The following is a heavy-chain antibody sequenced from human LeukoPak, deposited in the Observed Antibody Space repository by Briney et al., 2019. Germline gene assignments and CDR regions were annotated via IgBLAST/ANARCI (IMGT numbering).Heavy chain of an antibody. D-gene: IGHD6-13*01. V-gene: IGHV3-7*01. CDR2: IKQDGSEK. CDR1: GFTFSSYA. J-gene: IGHJ4*02. Sequence: GGSLRLSCVASGFTFSSYAMSWVRQAPGKGLEWVANIKQDGSEKYYVDSVKGRFTISRDNAKNSLYLQMNSLRAEDTAVYFCARRGQSNSWSHFDYWGQGALVTVSS. CDR3: ARRGQSNSWSHFDY.